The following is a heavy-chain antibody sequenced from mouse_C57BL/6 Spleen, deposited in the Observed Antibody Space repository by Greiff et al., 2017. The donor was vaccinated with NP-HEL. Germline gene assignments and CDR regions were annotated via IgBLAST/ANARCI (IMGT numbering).Heavy chain of an antibody. CDR1: GFTFSSYG. V-gene: IGHV5-6*01. CDR3: ARLGTTDYYAMDY. CDR2: ISSGGSYT. J-gene: IGHJ4*01. D-gene: IGHD1-1*01. Sequence: EVMLVESGGDLVKPGGSLKLSCAASGFTFSSYGMSWVRQTPDKRLEWVATISSGGSYTYYPDSVKGRFTISRDNAKNTLYLQMSSLKSEDTAMYYCARLGTTDYYAMDYWGQGTSVTVSS.